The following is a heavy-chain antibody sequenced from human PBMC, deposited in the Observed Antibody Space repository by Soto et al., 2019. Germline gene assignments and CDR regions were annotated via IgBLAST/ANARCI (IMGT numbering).Heavy chain of an antibody. J-gene: IGHJ3*02. Sequence: ETLRLSCAASGFSINSYTMNWVRQAPGKGLEWVSSIGSYSSYMFYADSVKGRFTISRDNAKNSLYLQMNSLRAEDTAVYYCASPKGGAFDIWGQGTMVTVSS. CDR3: ASPKGGAFDI. V-gene: IGHV3-21*01. D-gene: IGHD3-16*01. CDR2: IGSYSSYM. CDR1: GFSINSYT.